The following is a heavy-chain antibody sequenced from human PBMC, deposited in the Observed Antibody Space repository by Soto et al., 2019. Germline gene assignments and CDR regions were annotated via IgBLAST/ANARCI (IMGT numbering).Heavy chain of an antibody. CDR1: GGSVNSHA. CDR2: IIPMFGTP. CDR3: ARSLNVAEVNDYGGNYQGFEI. Sequence: QVQLEQSGAEVKKAGSSVKVSCKAFGGSVNSHAISWVRQAPGQGLEWMGGIIPMFGTPTYAQRFQAGVTISADESTSTVYLDLSSLRSEDTAMYCCARSLNVAEVNDYGGNYQGFEIWGQGTMVTVSS. D-gene: IGHD4-17*01. V-gene: IGHV1-69*01. J-gene: IGHJ3*02.